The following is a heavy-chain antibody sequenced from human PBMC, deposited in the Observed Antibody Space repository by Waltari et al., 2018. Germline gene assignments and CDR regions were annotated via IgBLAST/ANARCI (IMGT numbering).Heavy chain of an antibody. CDR2: INPDGSDT. Sequence: EVQLVESGGVLVQPGGSLRLSCTGSGFTFSDYGMHWVRQAPGKGPVWVSRINPDGSDTTYADSVKGRFTISRDNAKDTLYLQMNSLRVEDTAVYYCARAGFYRFDYWGHGTLATVSS. CDR3: ARAGFYRFDY. J-gene: IGHJ4*01. V-gene: IGHV3-74*01. D-gene: IGHD3-16*02. CDR1: GFTFSDYG.